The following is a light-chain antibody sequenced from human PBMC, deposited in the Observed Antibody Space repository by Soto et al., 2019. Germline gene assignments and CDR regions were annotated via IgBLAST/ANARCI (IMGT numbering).Light chain of an antibody. Sequence: QSVLTQPPSASGTPGQRVTISCSGSSSNIGSNTVNWYQQLPGTAPKLLIYTNDQRPSGVPDRFSGSRSGTSASLAISGLQFEDEADYHCSSWDDNLDAVVFGAGTQV. CDR2: TND. CDR1: SSNIGSNT. J-gene: IGLJ1*01. CDR3: SSWDDNLDAVV. V-gene: IGLV1-44*01.